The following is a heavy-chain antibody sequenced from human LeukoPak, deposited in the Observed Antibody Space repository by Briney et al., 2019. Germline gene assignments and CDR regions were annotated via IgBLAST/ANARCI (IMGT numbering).Heavy chain of an antibody. CDR1: GFTVISNY. Sequence: PGGSLRLSCAASGFTVISNYMSWVRQAPGKGLEWVSVIYSGGSTYYADSVKGRFTISRDNSKNTLYLQMNSLRAEDTAVYYCARSIVATIGLDYWGQGTLVTVSS. J-gene: IGHJ4*02. CDR3: ARSIVATIGLDY. D-gene: IGHD5-12*01. V-gene: IGHV3-53*01. CDR2: IYSGGST.